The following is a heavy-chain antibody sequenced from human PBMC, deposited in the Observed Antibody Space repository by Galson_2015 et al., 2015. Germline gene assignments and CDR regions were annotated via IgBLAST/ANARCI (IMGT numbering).Heavy chain of an antibody. J-gene: IGHJ2*01. V-gene: IGHV3-7*04. CDR3: ARGAFPTTVVTPYGYFDL. Sequence: SLRLSCAASGISFSSYWVSWVRQPPGKGLEWVASIKQDGSEKYYLDSVKGRFTISRDNAQNSLYLQMNSLRVEDATVYYCARGAFPTTVVTPYGYFDLWGRGTLVTVSS. CDR1: GISFSSYW. CDR2: IKQDGSEK. D-gene: IGHD4-23*01.